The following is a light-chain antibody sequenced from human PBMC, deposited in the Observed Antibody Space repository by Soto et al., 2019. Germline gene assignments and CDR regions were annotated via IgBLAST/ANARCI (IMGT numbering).Light chain of an antibody. J-gene: IGKJ1*01. CDR1: QSVSSSY. CDR2: GAS. CDR3: QQYGGSPGT. Sequence: EIVLTQSPGTLSLSPGERATLSCRASQSVSSSYLAWYQQKPGQAPRLLIYGASSRATGIPDRFSGSGSGTDFTLNISRLEPEDFAVYYCQQYGGSPGTFGQGTKVEIK. V-gene: IGKV3-20*01.